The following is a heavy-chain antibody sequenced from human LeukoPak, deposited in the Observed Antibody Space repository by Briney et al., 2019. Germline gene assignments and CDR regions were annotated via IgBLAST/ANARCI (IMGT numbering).Heavy chain of an antibody. D-gene: IGHD5-12*01. V-gene: IGHV3-66*04. CDR2: IYSGGST. J-gene: IGHJ4*02. Sequence: GGSLRLSCAASGFTASGNYMGWVRQAPGKGLEWVSVIYSGGSTYYPDSVKGRFTISRDNSKNTLYLEMNSLRAEDTAVYYCARLAVAYFDSWGQGTLVTVSS. CDR3: ARLAVAYFDS. CDR1: GFTASGNY.